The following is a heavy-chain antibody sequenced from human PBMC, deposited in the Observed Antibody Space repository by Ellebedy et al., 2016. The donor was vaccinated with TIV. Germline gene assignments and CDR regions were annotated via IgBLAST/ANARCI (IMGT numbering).Heavy chain of an antibody. CDR2: IVGGGA. CDR1: GFTFRNFA. CDR3: AKDRTAGDGYWVFDS. J-gene: IGHJ4*02. Sequence: GESLKISCAASGFTFRNFAMSWVRQAPGKGLEWVSGIVGGGAERYADSVKCRFTISRDNSKNTVDLQMKSLRDEDTAVYFCAKDRTAGDGYWVFDSWGQGTMVSVSS. V-gene: IGHV3-23*01. D-gene: IGHD6-25*01.